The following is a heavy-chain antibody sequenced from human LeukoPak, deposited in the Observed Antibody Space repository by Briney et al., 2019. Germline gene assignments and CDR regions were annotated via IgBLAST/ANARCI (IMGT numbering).Heavy chain of an antibody. V-gene: IGHV1-2*02. CDR2: INPNTAGT. CDR1: GYTFTGYY. J-gene: IGHJ4*02. Sequence: ASVKVSCKASGYTFTGYYFHWVRQAPGQGLEWMGWINPNTAGTNYAQKFLGGVTLTWDTSISTAYMELSRLRADDTAIYYCTKRERDSRGSYYFDYWGQGTLVTVSS. CDR3: TKRERDSRGSYYFDY. D-gene: IGHD3-22*01.